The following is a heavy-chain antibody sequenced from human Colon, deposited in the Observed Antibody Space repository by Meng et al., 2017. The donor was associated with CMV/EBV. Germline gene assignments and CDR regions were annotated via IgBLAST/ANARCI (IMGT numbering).Heavy chain of an antibody. D-gene: IGHD2-2*02. V-gene: IGHV4-61*01. Sequence: SETLSLTCTVSGGSVSSGSYYWSWIRQPPGKGLEWIGYIYYSGSTNYNPSLKSRVTISVDTSKNQFSLKLSSVTAADTAVYYCARARESGGIVVVPAAIPFAFDIWGQGTMVTVSS. CDR1: GGSVSSGSYY. CDR3: ARARESGGIVVVPAAIPFAFDI. J-gene: IGHJ3*02. CDR2: IYYSGST.